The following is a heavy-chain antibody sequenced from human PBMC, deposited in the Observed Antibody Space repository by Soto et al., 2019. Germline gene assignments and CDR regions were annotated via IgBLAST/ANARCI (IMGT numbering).Heavy chain of an antibody. CDR2: IDPSDSYT. Sequence: LKISCKGSGYSFTSYWISWVRQMPGKGLEWMGRIDPSDSYTNYSPSFQGHVTISADKSISTAYLQWSSLKASDTAMYYCARSGYGSGPNDAFDIWGQGTMVTV. V-gene: IGHV5-10-1*01. CDR3: ARSGYGSGPNDAFDI. J-gene: IGHJ3*02. D-gene: IGHD3-10*01. CDR1: GYSFTSYW.